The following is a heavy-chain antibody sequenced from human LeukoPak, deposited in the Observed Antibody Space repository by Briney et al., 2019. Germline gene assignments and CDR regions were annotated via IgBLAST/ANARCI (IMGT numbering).Heavy chain of an antibody. V-gene: IGHV1-8*01. J-gene: IGHJ4*01. CDR3: ARDSTAKVSESYPRDAKTYYFLDW. CDR2: MNPNSGNT. D-gene: IGHD3/OR15-3a*01. Sequence: ASVKVSCKASGYTFTSYDINGVRQATGQGLEWMGWMNPNSGNTGYAQKFQGRVTMTRNTSISTAYMELSSRRSEDTAVYYCARDSTAKVSESYPRDAKTYYFLDWWGEGPVVTAS. CDR1: GYTFTSYD.